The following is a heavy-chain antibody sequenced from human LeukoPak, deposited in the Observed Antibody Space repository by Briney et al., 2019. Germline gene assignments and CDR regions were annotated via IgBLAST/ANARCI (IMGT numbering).Heavy chain of an antibody. V-gene: IGHV4-30-2*01. CDR1: GGSISSGGYY. CDR2: IYHSGST. D-gene: IGHD6-6*01. Sequence: SETLSLTCTVSGGSISSGGYYWSWIRQPPGEGLEWIGYIYHSGSTYYNPSLKSRVTISVDRSKNQFSLKLTSVTAADTAVYYCARLGVEGSSSSLDYWGQGTLVTVSS. J-gene: IGHJ4*02. CDR3: ARLGVEGSSSSLDY.